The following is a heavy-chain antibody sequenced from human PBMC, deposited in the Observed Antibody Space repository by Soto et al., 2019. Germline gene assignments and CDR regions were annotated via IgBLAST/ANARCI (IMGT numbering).Heavy chain of an antibody. V-gene: IGHV3-74*01. CDR3: ARDVSHSGYDIHFDY. CDR1: GFTFSSYW. CDR2: IKSDGTST. Sequence: EVQLVESGGGLVQPGGSLRLSCAASGFTFSSYWMHWVRQAPGKGLVWVSRIKSDGTSTSYADSEKGRFTISTDNAKNTLYLQMNSLRAEDTAVYYCARDVSHSGYDIHFDYWGQGTLVTVSS. J-gene: IGHJ4*02. D-gene: IGHD5-12*01.